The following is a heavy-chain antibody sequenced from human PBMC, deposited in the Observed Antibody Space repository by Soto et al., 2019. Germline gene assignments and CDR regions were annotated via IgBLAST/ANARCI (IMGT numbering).Heavy chain of an antibody. Sequence: ASVKVSCKASGYTFTSYAMHWVRQAPGQRLEWLGWINAGNGNTKYSQKFQGRVTITRDTSASTAYMELSSLRSEDTAVYYCAREKVRKCSGGSCYSNCFDPWGQGTLVTVSS. CDR3: AREKVRKCSGGSCYSNCFDP. D-gene: IGHD2-15*01. V-gene: IGHV1-3*01. J-gene: IGHJ5*02. CDR1: GYTFTSYA. CDR2: INAGNGNT.